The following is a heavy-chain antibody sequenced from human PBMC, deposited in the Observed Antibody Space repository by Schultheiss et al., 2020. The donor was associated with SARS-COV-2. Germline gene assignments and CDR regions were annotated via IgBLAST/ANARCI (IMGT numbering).Heavy chain of an antibody. CDR1: GGSISSYY. CDR3: SRDRGSYCSWYFDL. V-gene: IGHV4-4*07. Sequence: SETLSLTCTVSGGSISSYYWSWIRQPAGKGLEWIGGIYTSGSTNYNPSLMSRVTMSVNRSKNQFSLKLSSVTAADTAVYYCSRDRGSYCSWYFDLWGRGTLVTVSS. CDR2: IYTSGST. D-gene: IGHD1-26*01. J-gene: IGHJ2*01.